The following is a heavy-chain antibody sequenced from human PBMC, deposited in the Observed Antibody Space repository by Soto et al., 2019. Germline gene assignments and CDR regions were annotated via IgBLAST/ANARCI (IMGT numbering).Heavy chain of an antibody. Sequence: GVSMRLSCAASGFTLRSWGVHWVRHDPGKGLVWVSRINSDGSSTSYADSVKGRFTISRDNAKNTLYLQMNSLRAEDTAVYYCARDAMTTVTSIIDYWGQGTLVTVSS. D-gene: IGHD4-17*01. CDR3: ARDAMTTVTSIIDY. CDR2: INSDGSST. V-gene: IGHV3-74*01. CDR1: GFTLRSWG. J-gene: IGHJ4*02.